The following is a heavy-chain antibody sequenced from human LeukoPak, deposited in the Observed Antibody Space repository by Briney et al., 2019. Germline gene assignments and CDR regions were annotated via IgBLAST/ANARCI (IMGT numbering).Heavy chain of an antibody. V-gene: IGHV1-2*02. Sequence: GASVKVSCKASGYTFTGYYMHWVRQAPGQGLEWMGWINPNSGGTNYAQKFQGRVTMTRDTSISTAYMELSRLRSDDTAVYYCAGDYSGEGIYYFDYWGQGTLVTVSS. J-gene: IGHJ4*02. CDR2: INPNSGGT. D-gene: IGHD2-15*01. CDR1: GYTFTGYY. CDR3: AGDYSGEGIYYFDY.